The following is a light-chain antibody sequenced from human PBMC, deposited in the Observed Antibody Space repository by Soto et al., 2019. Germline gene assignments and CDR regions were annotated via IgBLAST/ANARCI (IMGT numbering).Light chain of an antibody. Sequence: DIVMTQSPDSLAVSLGERATINCKSSQSVLYSSNNKNYLAWFLQKPGQPPKLLIYLASTRESGVPDRFSGSGSGTDFTRTITSLQAEDVAVYYCQQFYTTPWTFGQGTKVESK. J-gene: IGKJ1*01. CDR3: QQFYTTPWT. V-gene: IGKV4-1*01. CDR1: QSVLYSSNNKNY. CDR2: LAS.